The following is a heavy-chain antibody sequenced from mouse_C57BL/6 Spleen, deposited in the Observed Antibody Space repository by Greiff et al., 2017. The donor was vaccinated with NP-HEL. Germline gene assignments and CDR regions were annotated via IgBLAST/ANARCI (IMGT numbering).Heavy chain of an antibody. CDR2: INPNNGGT. Sequence: VQLQQSGPELVKPGASVKISCKASGYTFTDYYMNWVKQSHGKSLEWIGDINPNNGGTSYNQKFKGKATLTVDKSSSTAYMELRSLTSEDSAVYYCARRGLLRYSRGAMDYWGQGTSVTVSS. CDR1: GYTFTDYY. CDR3: ARRGLLRYSRGAMDY. J-gene: IGHJ4*01. D-gene: IGHD1-1*01. V-gene: IGHV1-26*01.